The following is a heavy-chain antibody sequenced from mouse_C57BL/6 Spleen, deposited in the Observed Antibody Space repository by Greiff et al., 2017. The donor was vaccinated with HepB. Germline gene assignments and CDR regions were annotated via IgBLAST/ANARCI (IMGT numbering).Heavy chain of an antibody. Sequence: VQLQQSGPELVKPGASVKLSCKASGYTFTSYDINWVKQRPGQGLEWIGWIYPRDGSTKYNEKLKGKATLTVDTSSSTAYMELHSLTSEDSAVYFCARSAGSSYVGWYCDVWGTGTTVTVSS. D-gene: IGHD1-1*01. CDR3: ARSAGSSYVGWYCDV. V-gene: IGHV1-85*01. J-gene: IGHJ1*03. CDR2: IYPRDGST. CDR1: GYTFTSYD.